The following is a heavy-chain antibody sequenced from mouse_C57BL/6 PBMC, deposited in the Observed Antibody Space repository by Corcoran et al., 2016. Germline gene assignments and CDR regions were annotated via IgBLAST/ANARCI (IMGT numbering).Heavy chain of an antibody. V-gene: IGHV1-81*01. J-gene: IGHJ1*03. CDR1: GYTFTSYG. D-gene: IGHD1-1*01. Sequence: QVQLQQSGAELARPGASVKLSCKASGYTFTSYGISWVKQRTGQGLEWIGEIYPRSGNTYYNEKFKGKATLTADKSSSTAYMELRSLTSEDSAGYFCARPDLLRYFDVWGTGTTVTVSS. CDR2: IYPRSGNT. CDR3: ARPDLLRYFDV.